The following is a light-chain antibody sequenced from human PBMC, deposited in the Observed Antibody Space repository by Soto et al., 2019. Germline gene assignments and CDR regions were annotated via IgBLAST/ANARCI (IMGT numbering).Light chain of an antibody. CDR1: SSDVGNSNL. J-gene: IGLJ1*01. CDR2: EVS. CDR3: TSYISTSTLYV. V-gene: IGLV2-14*01. Sequence: QSALTQPASVSGSPGQSITISCTGTSSDVGNSNLISWYQQHPGKAPRLIIYEVSSRPSGVSYRFSASKSGNTASLTFSGLQAEDEADYYCTSYISTSTLYVFGTGTKGTVL.